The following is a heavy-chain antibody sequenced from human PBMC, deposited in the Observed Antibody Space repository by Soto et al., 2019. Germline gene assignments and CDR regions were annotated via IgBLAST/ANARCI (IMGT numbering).Heavy chain of an antibody. J-gene: IGHJ4*02. CDR1: GYSLSSGGYY. D-gene: IGHD6-19*01. V-gene: IGHV4-31*03. CDR3: ARDWGSSGWPN. Sequence: PSETLSLTCTVSGYSLSSGGYYWSWIRQHPGKGLEWVGYIYFTGTTLYNPSLKSRLAISVDTSKNQFSLKLTSVTAADTAVYYCARDWGSSGWPNWGQGVLVTVSS. CDR2: IYFTGTT.